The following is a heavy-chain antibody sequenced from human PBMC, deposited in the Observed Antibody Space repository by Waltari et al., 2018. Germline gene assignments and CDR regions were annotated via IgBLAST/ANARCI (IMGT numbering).Heavy chain of an antibody. CDR2: VDPEDGET. CDR1: GYTFTDYY. V-gene: IGHV1-69-2*01. Sequence: EVQLVQSGAEVKKPGANVKISCKASGYTFTDYYMHWVQQAPGKGLEWMGRVDPEDGETIYAEKFQGRVTITADTSTDTAYMELSSLRSEDTAVYYCGILAGNDAFDIWGQGTMVTVSS. J-gene: IGHJ3*02. CDR3: GILAGNDAFDI. D-gene: IGHD3-9*01.